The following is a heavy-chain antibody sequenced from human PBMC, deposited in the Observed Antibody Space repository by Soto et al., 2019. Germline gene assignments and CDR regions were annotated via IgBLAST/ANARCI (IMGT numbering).Heavy chain of an antibody. Sequence: QVQLVQSGAEVKKPGASVKVSCKASGYTFTIHDIHWVRQAPGQGLEWMAGLNPHSGKAAYAQRFKGRLTMTGNASTRTAYMELSVLRSEDTAMYYCARVSSIAARRSYDSWGQGTLVTVSS. D-gene: IGHD6-6*01. V-gene: IGHV1-8*01. CDR3: ARVSSIAARRSYDS. CDR1: GYTFTIHD. J-gene: IGHJ4*02. CDR2: LNPHSGKA.